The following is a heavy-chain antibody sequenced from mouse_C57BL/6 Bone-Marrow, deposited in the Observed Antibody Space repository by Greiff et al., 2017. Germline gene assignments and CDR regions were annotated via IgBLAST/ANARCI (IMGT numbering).Heavy chain of an antibody. CDR2: IYPGDGDT. Sequence: VQLQQSGPELVKPGASVKISCKASGYAFSSSWMNWVKQRPGKGLEWIGRIYPGDGDTNYNGKFKGKATLTADKSSSTAYMQLSSLTSEDSAVYFCASPIYYDYDNFAYWGQGTLVTVSA. V-gene: IGHV1-82*01. CDR1: GYAFSSSW. D-gene: IGHD2-4*01. J-gene: IGHJ3*01. CDR3: ASPIYYDYDNFAY.